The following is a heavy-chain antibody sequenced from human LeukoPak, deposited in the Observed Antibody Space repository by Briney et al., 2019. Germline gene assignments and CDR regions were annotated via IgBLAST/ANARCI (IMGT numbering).Heavy chain of an antibody. CDR3: ARGQPYEGYCSGGSCYDGDY. CDR1: GGSFSGYY. Sequence: PSETLSLTCAVYGGSFSGYYWSWIRQPPGKGLEWIGEINHSGSTNYNPSLKSRVTISVDTSKNQFSLKLSSVTAADTAVYYCARGQPYEGYCSGGSCYDGDYWGQGTLVTVSS. D-gene: IGHD2-15*01. CDR2: INHSGST. J-gene: IGHJ4*02. V-gene: IGHV4-34*01.